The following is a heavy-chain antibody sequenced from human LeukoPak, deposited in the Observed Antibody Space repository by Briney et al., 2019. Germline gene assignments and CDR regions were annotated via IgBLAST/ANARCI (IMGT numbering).Heavy chain of an antibody. CDR2: ITSSGETT. Sequence: GGSLRLSCAASGSIPFNSYSMSWVRQAPGKGLEWVSAITSSGETTYYADSVKGRFTISRDNSKNMVYLQMNSLRAEDAATYYCAKMQRYFDYWGQGSLVTVSS. CDR3: AKMQRYFDY. D-gene: IGHD6-25*01. J-gene: IGHJ4*02. CDR1: GSIPFNSYS. V-gene: IGHV3-23*01.